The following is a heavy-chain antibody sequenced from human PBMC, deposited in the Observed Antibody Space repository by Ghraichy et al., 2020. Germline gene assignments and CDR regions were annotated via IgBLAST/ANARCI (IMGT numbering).Heavy chain of an antibody. J-gene: IGHJ4*02. CDR3: ATVRLGMLSLDY. CDR2: IYRSGNT. Sequence: SETLSLTCSVSGGSLSSYFWSWIRQPPGKGLEWIGCIYRSGNTNYNPSLKSRLSISQDTSRNLFSLTLSSVTAADTAVYYCATVRLGMLSLDYWGQGNLVTVSS. D-gene: IGHD3-16*02. V-gene: IGHV4-59*01. CDR1: GGSLSSYF.